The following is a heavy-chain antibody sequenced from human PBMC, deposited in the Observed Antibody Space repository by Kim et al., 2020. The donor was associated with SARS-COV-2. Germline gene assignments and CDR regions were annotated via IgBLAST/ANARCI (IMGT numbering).Heavy chain of an antibody. V-gene: IGHV4-31*03. D-gene: IGHD3-10*01. CDR2: IFYSGRT. CDR3: ARDIIRATDTDAFDI. Sequence: SETLSLTCTVSGGSISSDNYYWSWIRQLPGKGLEWIGYIFYSGRTFYNPSLKGRVTISVDTSNNQFSLNLSPVTAADTAIYYCARDIIRATDTDAFDIWGQGTVVTVSS. CDR1: GGSISSDNYY. J-gene: IGHJ3*02.